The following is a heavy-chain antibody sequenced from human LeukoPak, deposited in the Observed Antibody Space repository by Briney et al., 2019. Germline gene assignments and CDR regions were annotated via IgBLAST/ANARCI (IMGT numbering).Heavy chain of an antibody. J-gene: IGHJ3*01. D-gene: IGHD3-22*01. CDR2: ISNRWFT. CDR3: ARRGDSSGYSLGAFDL. CDR1: GGSVSSSSYY. Sequence: SSPILSLTCTVSGGSVSSSSYYWGWIRQPPGKGLEWIGIISNRWFTDSNPSLNSRVTVAVVTSKSQFYLGLSSVTAEDTAVYYCARRGDSSGYSLGAFDLWGQGTMVT. V-gene: IGHV4-39*01.